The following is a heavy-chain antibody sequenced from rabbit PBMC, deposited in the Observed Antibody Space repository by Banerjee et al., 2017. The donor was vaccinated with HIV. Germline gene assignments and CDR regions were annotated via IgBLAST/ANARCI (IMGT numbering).Heavy chain of an antibody. J-gene: IGHJ4*01. D-gene: IGHD1-1*01. Sequence: QEQLVESGGDLVKPEGSLTLTCTASGFSFSNKGVMCWVRQAPGKGLEWIACINTSSGNTVYASWAKGRFTISKTSSTTVTLQMTSLTAADTATYFCARDGASGYNFNLWGPGTLVTVS. CDR3: ARDGASGYNFNL. CDR1: GFSFSNKGV. CDR2: INTSSGNT. V-gene: IGHV1S45*01.